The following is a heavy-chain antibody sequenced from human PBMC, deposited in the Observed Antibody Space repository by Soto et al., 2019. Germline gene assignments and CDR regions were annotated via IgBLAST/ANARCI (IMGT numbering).Heavy chain of an antibody. V-gene: IGHV1-18*01. J-gene: IGHJ6*02. CDR3: ASYMITFGGVPYYYGMDV. D-gene: IGHD3-16*01. CDR1: GYTFTSYG. Sequence: QVQLVQSGAEVKKPGASVKVSCKASGYTFTSYGISWVRQAPGQGLEWMGWISAYNGNTNYAQKLQGRVTMTTDTSTSTAYMELKSLRSDDTAVYYCASYMITFGGVPYYYGMDVWGQGTTVTVSS. CDR2: ISAYNGNT.